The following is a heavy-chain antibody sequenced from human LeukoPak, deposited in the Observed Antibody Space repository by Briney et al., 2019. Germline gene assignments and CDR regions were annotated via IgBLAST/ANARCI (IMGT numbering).Heavy chain of an antibody. Sequence: SGGSLRLSCAASGFSLSNYWMSWVRQAPGKGLEWVANINQDGSDKYYVDSVMGRFTISKDNAKNSVYLQMSSLRPEDTAIYYCAWYGVTHGLDVWGQGTTVTVSS. CDR3: AWYGVTHGLDV. D-gene: IGHD3-10*01. V-gene: IGHV3-7*01. CDR1: GFSLSNYW. CDR2: INQDGSDK. J-gene: IGHJ6*02.